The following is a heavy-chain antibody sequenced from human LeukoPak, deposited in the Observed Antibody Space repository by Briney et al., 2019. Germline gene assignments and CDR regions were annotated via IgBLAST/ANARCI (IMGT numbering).Heavy chain of an antibody. Sequence: ASVKVSCKASGYTFTTYAIHWVPQAPGQRLEWMAWINPVNGNTKYSQKLQGRITITSDTSASTADMELSDLRSEDTGIYYCARPMGSGWASFDSWGQGTLVTVFS. CDR2: INPVNGNT. J-gene: IGHJ4*02. CDR3: ARPMGSGWASFDS. CDR1: GYTFTTYA. V-gene: IGHV1-3*01. D-gene: IGHD6-19*01.